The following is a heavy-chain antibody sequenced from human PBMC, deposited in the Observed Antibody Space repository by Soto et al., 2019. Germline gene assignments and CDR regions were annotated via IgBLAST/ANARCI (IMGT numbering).Heavy chain of an antibody. V-gene: IGHV2-5*02. CDR3: AHSLTMVRGVIYYYYGMAV. CDR1: GFSLSTSGVG. D-gene: IGHD3-10*01. CDR2: IYWDDDK. J-gene: IGHJ6*02. Sequence: QITLKESGPTLVKPTQTLTLTCTFSGFSLSTSGVGVGWIRQPPGKALEWLALIYWDDDKRYSPSLKSRLTTTKDTPNNKLVLTTTNMDPVDTATYYCAHSLTMVRGVIYYYYGMAVWGQGTTVTVSS.